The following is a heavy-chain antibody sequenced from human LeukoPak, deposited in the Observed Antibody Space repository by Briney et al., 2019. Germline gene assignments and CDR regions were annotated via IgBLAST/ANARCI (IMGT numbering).Heavy chain of an antibody. CDR3: ARGRDGYSGFDY. CDR1: GFTFSSYS. V-gene: IGHV3-21*01. CDR2: ISSSSSYI. D-gene: IGHD5-24*01. Sequence: PGGSLRLSCAASGFTFSSYSMNWVRQAPGKGLEWVSSISSSSSYIYYADSVKGRFTISRDNAKNSLYLQMNSLRAEDTAVYYCARGRDGYSGFDYWGQGTLVTVSS. J-gene: IGHJ4*02.